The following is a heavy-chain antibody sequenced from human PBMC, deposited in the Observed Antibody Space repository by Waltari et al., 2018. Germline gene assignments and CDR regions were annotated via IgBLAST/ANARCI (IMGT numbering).Heavy chain of an antibody. V-gene: IGHV3-23*04. CDR2: ISSSAGST. Sequence: EVQLVESGGDLVQPGGSLRLSCAASGFAFSSYAMTWVRQARGQGLEWVSAISSSAGSTYYADSVKGRFTISRDNSKNTLYLQMNSLRVEDTAVYYCAKDKPGPPYCSGTSCYDAFDFWGQGTMVTVSS. J-gene: IGHJ3*01. D-gene: IGHD2-2*01. CDR1: GFAFSSYA. CDR3: AKDKPGPPYCSGTSCYDAFDF.